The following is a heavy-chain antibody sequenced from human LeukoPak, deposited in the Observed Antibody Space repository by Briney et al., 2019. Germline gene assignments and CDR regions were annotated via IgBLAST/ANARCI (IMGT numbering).Heavy chain of an antibody. CDR1: GFTFRSHW. J-gene: IGHJ4*02. CDR3: AREEYTSGDSFDF. V-gene: IGHV3-74*01. CDR2: INTDGSIT. D-gene: IGHD6-19*01. Sequence: PGGSLRLSCAASGFTFRSHWMHWVRQAPGKGLVWVSRINTDGSITTSADSVEGRFTIARDNTKNTLYLQMNSLRAEDTAVYYCAREEYTSGDSFDFWGQGPLVTVSS.